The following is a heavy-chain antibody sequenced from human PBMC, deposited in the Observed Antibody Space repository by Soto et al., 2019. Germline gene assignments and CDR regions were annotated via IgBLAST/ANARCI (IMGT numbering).Heavy chain of an antibody. D-gene: IGHD3-22*01. V-gene: IGHV4-61*01. CDR3: ARAIHDYDTTGYLSFDY. J-gene: IGHJ4*02. CDR1: GGSVSSGNYY. Sequence: SETLSLTCAVSGGSVSSGNYYWSWLRQPPGKGLEWIGYVYYTGSTNYNPSLKSRVTISVDTSRNQFSLRLSSVTAADTAVYFCARAIHDYDTTGYLSFDYWGQGTLVTVSS. CDR2: VYYTGST.